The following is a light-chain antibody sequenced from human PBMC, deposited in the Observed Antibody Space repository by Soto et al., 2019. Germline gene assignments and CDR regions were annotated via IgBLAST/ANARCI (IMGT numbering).Light chain of an antibody. CDR3: QKYNSASSIT. J-gene: IGKJ5*01. Sequence: DVPMTQSPSSLSASVGDRVIITCRASQGISNYLAWYQQKPGKVPKLLIYAASSLQSGVPSRFSGSGSGTDFTLTISSLQPEDAATYYCQKYNSASSITFGQGTRLEIE. CDR2: AAS. CDR1: QGISNY. V-gene: IGKV1-27*01.